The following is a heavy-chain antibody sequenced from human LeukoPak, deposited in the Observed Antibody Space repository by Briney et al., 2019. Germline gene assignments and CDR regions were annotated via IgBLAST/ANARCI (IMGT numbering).Heavy chain of an antibody. J-gene: IGHJ4*02. CDR1: GYTFRGNY. Sequence: GASVKVSCKASGYTFRGNYMHWVRQAPGQGLEWMGRINPNSGGTNYVQKFQGRVTMTRDTSISTAYMELSRLRSDDTAVYYCAGGDDSSGPTPDCWGQGNLVSVSS. D-gene: IGHD3-22*01. CDR3: AGGDDSSGPTPDC. V-gene: IGHV1-2*06. CDR2: INPNSGGT.